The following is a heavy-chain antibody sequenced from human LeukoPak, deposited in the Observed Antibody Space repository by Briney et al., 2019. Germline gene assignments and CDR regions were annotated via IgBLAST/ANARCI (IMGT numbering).Heavy chain of an antibody. D-gene: IGHD6-19*01. V-gene: IGHV3-7*01. CDR1: GFTLSNY. CDR3: ARAGGWYAYDI. J-gene: IGHJ3*02. Sequence: GGSLRLSCAASGFTLSNYMVWVRLAPGMGLQWVASIRGDGAEESYVESVKGRFVISRDNPKNSLYLQMNSLGAEDTAVYFCARAGGWYAYDIWGQGTMVTVPS. CDR2: IRGDGAEE.